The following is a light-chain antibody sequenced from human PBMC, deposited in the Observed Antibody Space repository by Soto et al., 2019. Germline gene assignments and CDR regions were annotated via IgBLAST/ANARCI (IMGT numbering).Light chain of an antibody. CDR2: ATS. V-gene: IGKV3-15*01. J-gene: IGKJ4*01. CDR3: QQCGDWPLT. CDR1: QSVGNN. Sequence: EIVVTQSPATLSVSPGERATLSCRASQSVGNNFAWYQQKPGQAPRLLIFATSTRATGVTARFSGSGSGTEFTLTISSLQSEDFAVYYCQQCGDWPLTFGGGAKVEIE.